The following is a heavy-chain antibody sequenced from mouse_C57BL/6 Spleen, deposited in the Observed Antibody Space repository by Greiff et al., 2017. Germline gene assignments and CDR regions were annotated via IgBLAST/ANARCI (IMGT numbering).Heavy chain of an antibody. CDR2: IRNKANGYTT. V-gene: IGHV7-3*01. J-gene: IGHJ2*01. CDR1: GFTFTDYY. CDR3: ARYYGYFDD. D-gene: IGHD1-1*01. Sequence: EVQLVESGGGLVQPGGSLSLSCAASGFTFTDYYMSWVRQPPGKALEWLGFIRNKANGYTTEYSASVKGRFTISRDNSQSILYLQMNALRAEDSATYYCARYYGYFDDWGQGTTLTVSS.